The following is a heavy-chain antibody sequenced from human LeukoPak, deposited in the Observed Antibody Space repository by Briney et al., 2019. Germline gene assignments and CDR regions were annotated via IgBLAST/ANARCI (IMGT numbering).Heavy chain of an antibody. V-gene: IGHV3-48*03. D-gene: IGHD4-17*01. CDR3: ARDNYGDSL. Sequence: GGSLRLSCAASGFTLSRNEMNWVRQAPGKGLEWVSYISSSGSTIYYADSVKGRFTISRDNAKNSLYLQMNSLRAEDTAVYYCARDNYGDSLWGQGTLVTVSS. CDR2: ISSSGSTI. J-gene: IGHJ4*02. CDR1: GFTLSRNE.